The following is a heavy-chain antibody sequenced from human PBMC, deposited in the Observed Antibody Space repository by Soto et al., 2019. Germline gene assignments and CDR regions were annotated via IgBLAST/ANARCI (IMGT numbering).Heavy chain of an antibody. CDR2: IRGDGTDI. J-gene: IGHJ4*02. Sequence: EVHLVQSGGRVVPPGGSLRISCAASGFDNNRFTMHWVRQTPERGLEWVSYIRGDGTDIRYADSVRGRFTISRDNTKNSLYLQMYSLTTEDTALYYCAKERDCGGVCFYVDFWWQGALVTVFS. CDR3: AKERDCGGVCFYVDF. D-gene: IGHD2-21*01. CDR1: GFDNNRFT. V-gene: IGHV3-43*01.